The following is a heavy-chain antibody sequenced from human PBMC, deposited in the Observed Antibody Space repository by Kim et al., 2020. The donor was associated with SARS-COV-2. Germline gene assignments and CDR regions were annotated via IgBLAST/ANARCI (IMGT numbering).Heavy chain of an antibody. J-gene: IGHJ4*02. CDR2: INHSGST. Sequence: SETLSLTCAVYGGSFSGYYWSWIRQPPGKGLEWIGEINHSGSTNYNPSLKSRVTISVDTSKNQFSLKLSSVTAADTAVYYCARGYSYFDYWGQGTLVTVSS. CDR3: ARGYSYFDY. D-gene: IGHD2-15*01. V-gene: IGHV4-34*01. CDR1: GGSFSGYY.